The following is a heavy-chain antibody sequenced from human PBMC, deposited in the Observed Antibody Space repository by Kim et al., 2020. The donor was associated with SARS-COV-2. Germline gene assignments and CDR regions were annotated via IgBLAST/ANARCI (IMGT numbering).Heavy chain of an antibody. CDR1: GYTFTSYD. D-gene: IGHD2-2*01. CDR3: AREALLEDIVVVPAAPNYYYYYGMDV. Sequence: ASVKVSCKASGYTFTSYDINWVRQATGQGLEWMGWMNPNSGNTGYAQKFQGRVTMTRNTSISTAYMELSSLRSEDTAVYYCAREALLEDIVVVPAAPNYYYYYGMDVWGQGTTVTVSS. CDR2: MNPNSGNT. J-gene: IGHJ6*02. V-gene: IGHV1-8*01.